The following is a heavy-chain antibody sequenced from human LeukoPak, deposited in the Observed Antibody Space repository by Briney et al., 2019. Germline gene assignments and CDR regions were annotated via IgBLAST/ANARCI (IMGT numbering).Heavy chain of an antibody. CDR1: GFTFINAW. CDR3: TTDGVGVEGATYDN. J-gene: IGHJ4*02. V-gene: IGHV3-15*01. Sequence: GGSLRLSCAASGFTFINAWMACVRQAPGKGLEWVGRIKAKPHGGTIEYAAPVKGRFAISSDDSKNTLYLQMNSLKTEDTAVYYCTTDGVGVEGATYDNWGQGNLVSVSS. CDR2: IKAKPHGGTI. D-gene: IGHD1-26*01.